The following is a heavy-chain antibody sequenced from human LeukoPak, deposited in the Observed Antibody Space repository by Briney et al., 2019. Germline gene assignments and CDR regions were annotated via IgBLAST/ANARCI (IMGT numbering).Heavy chain of an antibody. CDR1: GFTFSSYS. J-gene: IGHJ4*02. Sequence: SGGSLRLSCAASGFTFSSYSMNWVRQAPGKGLEWVSSISSSSSYIYYADSVKGRFTISRDNAKNSLYLQMNSLRAEDTAVYYCARAYSSSWYAAYDYWGQGTLVTVSS. D-gene: IGHD6-13*01. CDR3: ARAYSSSWYAAYDY. V-gene: IGHV3-21*01. CDR2: ISSSSSYI.